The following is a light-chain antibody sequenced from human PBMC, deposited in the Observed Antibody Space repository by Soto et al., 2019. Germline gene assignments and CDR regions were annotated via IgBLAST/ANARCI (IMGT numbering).Light chain of an antibody. CDR1: SSNLVAGYD. CDR3: QAYDYRLTASV. Sequence: QSVLTQPPSVSGAPGQRVTISCTGNSSNLVAGYDVHWYQQLPGAAPKLVIFGNRNRPSGVPERFSGSKSGTSASLAITGLQAEDEADYYCQAYDYRLTASVFGGGTTVTV. V-gene: IGLV1-40*01. J-gene: IGLJ3*02. CDR2: GNR.